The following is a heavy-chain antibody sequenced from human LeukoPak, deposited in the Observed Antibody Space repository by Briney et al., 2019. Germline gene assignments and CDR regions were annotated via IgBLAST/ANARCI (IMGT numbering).Heavy chain of an antibody. Sequence: ASVKVSCKASGYTFTGYYMHWVRQAPGQGLEWMGWISAYNGNTNYAQKLQGRVTMTTDTSTSTAYMELRSLRSDDTAVYYCARDLTYYYGSGSYYLHLDYWGQGTLVSVSS. CDR1: GYTFTGYY. CDR3: ARDLTYYYGSGSYYLHLDY. D-gene: IGHD3-10*01. V-gene: IGHV1-18*04. CDR2: ISAYNGNT. J-gene: IGHJ4*02.